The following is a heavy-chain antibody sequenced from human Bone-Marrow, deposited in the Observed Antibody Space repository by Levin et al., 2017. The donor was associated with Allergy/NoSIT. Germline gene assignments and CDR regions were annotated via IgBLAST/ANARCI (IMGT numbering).Heavy chain of an antibody. V-gene: IGHV3-23*01. CDR1: GFTFHTSA. CDR3: VKGSSGWFQEEDS. J-gene: IGHJ4*02. CDR2: ISGSGDIT. Sequence: GESLKISCRASGFTFHTSAMTWVRQAPGKGLGWVSAISGSGDITSYADSVKGRFTVSRDNSKNILFLQMDNLRVEETAVLYCVKGSSGWFQEEDSWGQGTLLTVSS. D-gene: IGHD6-19*01.